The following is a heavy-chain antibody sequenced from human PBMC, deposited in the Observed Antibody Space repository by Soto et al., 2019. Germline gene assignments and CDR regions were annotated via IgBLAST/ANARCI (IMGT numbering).Heavy chain of an antibody. D-gene: IGHD3-3*01. Sequence: SETLSLTCTVSGGSISSGDYYWSWIRQPPGKGLEWIGYIYYSGSTYYNPSLKSRVTISVDTSKNQFSLKLSSVTAADTAVYYCARGGKITIFGVVIPPPYYYGMDVWGQGTTVTVSS. CDR1: GGSISSGDYY. CDR3: ARGGKITIFGVVIPPPYYYGMDV. J-gene: IGHJ6*02. V-gene: IGHV4-30-4*01. CDR2: IYYSGST.